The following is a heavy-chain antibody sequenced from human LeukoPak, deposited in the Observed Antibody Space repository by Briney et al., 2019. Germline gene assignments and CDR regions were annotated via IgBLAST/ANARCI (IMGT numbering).Heavy chain of an antibody. V-gene: IGHV1-46*01. CDR2: INPSGSST. CDR1: GYSFTSYY. Sequence: GASVKVSCKASGYSFTSYYMHWVRQAPGQGLEWMGLINPSGSSTTYAQRFQGRVTMTRDISTSTDYMELTSLTSDDTAMYYCAGDNSVGETAWWFDPWGQGTLVTVSS. J-gene: IGHJ5*02. CDR3: AGDNSVGETAWWFDP. D-gene: IGHD1-26*01.